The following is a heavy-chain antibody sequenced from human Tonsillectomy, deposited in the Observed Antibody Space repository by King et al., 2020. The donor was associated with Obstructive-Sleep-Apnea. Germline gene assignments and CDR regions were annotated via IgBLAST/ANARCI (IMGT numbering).Heavy chain of an antibody. Sequence: QIQLVQSGAEVKKPGASVKVSCKASGYTFSSYDINWVRQATGQGLEWMGWMNPNSGNTGYAQKFQGRVTMTKNTSISTAYMELSSLTSEDTAVYYCARADGSSWFPLNPWGQGALVTVSS. D-gene: IGHD6-13*01. J-gene: IGHJ5*02. CDR2: MNPNSGNT. V-gene: IGHV1-8*01. CDR3: ARADGSSWFPLNP. CDR1: GYTFSSYD.